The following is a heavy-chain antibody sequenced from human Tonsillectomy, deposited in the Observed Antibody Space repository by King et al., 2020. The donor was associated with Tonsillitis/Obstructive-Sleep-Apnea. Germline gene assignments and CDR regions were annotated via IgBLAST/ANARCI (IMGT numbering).Heavy chain of an antibody. J-gene: IGHJ6*03. CDR1: GGSISSGGYY. Sequence: QLQLQESGPGLVKPSQTLSLTCTVSGGSISSGGYYWSWIRQHPGKGLEWIGYIYYSGSTYYNPSLKSLVTISVDTSKNQFSLKLSSVTAADTAVYYCARGTTVTTYYFYMDVWGKGTTVTVSS. V-gene: IGHV4-31*01. CDR2: IYYSGST. D-gene: IGHD4-17*01. CDR3: ARGTTVTTYYFYMDV.